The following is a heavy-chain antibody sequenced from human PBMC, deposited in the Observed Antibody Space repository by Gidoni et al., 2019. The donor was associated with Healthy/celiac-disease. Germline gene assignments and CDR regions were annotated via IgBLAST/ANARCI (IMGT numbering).Heavy chain of an antibody. V-gene: IGHV1-69*04. D-gene: IGHD5-12*01. CDR1: GGTFSSYA. Sequence: QVQLVQSGAEVKKPGSSVKVSCKASGGTFSSYAISWVRQAPGQGLEWMGRIIPILGIANYAQKFQGRVTITADKSTSTAYMELSSLRSEDTAVYYCARDVRIVATSPAYYYGMDVWGQGTTVTVSS. CDR3: ARDVRIVATSPAYYYGMDV. J-gene: IGHJ6*02. CDR2: IIPILGIA.